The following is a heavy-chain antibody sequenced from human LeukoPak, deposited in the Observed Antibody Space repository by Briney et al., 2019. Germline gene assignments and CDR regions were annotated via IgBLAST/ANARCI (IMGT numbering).Heavy chain of an antibody. D-gene: IGHD3-22*01. V-gene: IGHV1-2*02. CDR3: ARADDYYYDSSGYLHY. Sequence: ASVKVSCKASGYTFTRYYMHWVRQAPGQGLEWMGWINPNSGGTNYAQKFQGRVTMTRDMSISTAYMELSRLRSDDTAVYSCARADDYYYDSSGYLHYWGQGTLVTVSS. CDR1: GYTFTRYY. J-gene: IGHJ4*02. CDR2: INPNSGGT.